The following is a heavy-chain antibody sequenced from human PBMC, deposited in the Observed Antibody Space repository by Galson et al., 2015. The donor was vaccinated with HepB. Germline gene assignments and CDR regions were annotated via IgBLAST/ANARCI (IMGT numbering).Heavy chain of an antibody. CDR1: GFTFSSYW. J-gene: IGHJ6*02. D-gene: IGHD3-10*01. Sequence: SLRLSCAASGFTFSSYWMSWVRQAPGKGLEWVSAISGSGSSTYYADSVKGRFTISRDNSKNTLYLQMNSLRAEDTAVYYCAKSGDSGWFGELVGYYYYGMDVWGQGTTVTVSS. V-gene: IGHV3-23*01. CDR2: ISGSGSST. CDR3: AKSGDSGWFGELVGYYYYGMDV.